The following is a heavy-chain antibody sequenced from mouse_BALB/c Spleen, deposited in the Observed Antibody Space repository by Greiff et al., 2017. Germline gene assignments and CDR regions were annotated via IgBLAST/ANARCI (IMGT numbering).Heavy chain of an antibody. D-gene: IGHD3-3*01. CDR2: IYPGSGST. CDR3: TREGGPFAY. CDR1: GYTFTSYW. J-gene: IGHJ3*01. Sequence: QQPGSELVRPGASVKLSCKASGYTFTSYWMHWVKQRPGQGLEWIGNIYPGSGSTNYDEKFKSKATLTVDTSSSTAYMQLSSLTSEDSAVYYCTREGGPFAYWGQGTLVTVSA. V-gene: IGHV1S22*01.